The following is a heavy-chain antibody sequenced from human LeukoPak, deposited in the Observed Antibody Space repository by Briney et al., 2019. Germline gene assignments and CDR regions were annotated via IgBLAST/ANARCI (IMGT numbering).Heavy chain of an antibody. D-gene: IGHD6-19*01. CDR2: ISYDGSNK. CDR1: GFTFSSYA. V-gene: IGHV3-30-3*01. CDR3: ARDLLVAVAGYYYYGMDV. J-gene: IGHJ6*02. Sequence: QTGGSLRLSCAASGFTFSSYAMHWVRQAPGKGLEWVAVISYDGSNKYYADSVKGRFTISRDNSKNTLYLQMNSLRAEDTAVYYCARDLLVAVAGYYYYGMDVWGQGTTVTVSS.